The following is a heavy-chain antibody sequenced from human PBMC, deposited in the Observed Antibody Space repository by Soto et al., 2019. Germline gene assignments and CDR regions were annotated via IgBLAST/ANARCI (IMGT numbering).Heavy chain of an antibody. CDR1: GGSISNTAYY. D-gene: IGHD3-22*01. CDR3: AKHPYNPLVRPFWHFDL. CDR2: VFYNGNT. V-gene: IGHV4-39*01. J-gene: IGHJ2*01. Sequence: SETLSLTCTVSGGSISNTAYYWSWIRQHPGKDLEWIGCVFYNGNTYHTPSLKSRVTMSVDTSNNQFSLRMSSVTAADTSVYYCAKHPYNPLVRPFWHFDLWGRGILVTVSS.